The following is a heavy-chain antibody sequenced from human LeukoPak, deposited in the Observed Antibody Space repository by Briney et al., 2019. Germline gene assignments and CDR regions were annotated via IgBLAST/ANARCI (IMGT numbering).Heavy chain of an antibody. CDR1: GGSISSSSYY. D-gene: IGHD6-13*01. V-gene: IGHV4-39*01. CDR3: ARVRQQLVVGYFDY. Sequence: SETLSLTCTVSGGSISSSSYYWGWIRQPPGKGLEWIGSIYYSGSTYSNPSLQSRVTISVDTSKNQFSLKLNSVTAADTAVYYCARVRQQLVVGYFDYWGQGTLVTVSS. CDR2: IYYSGST. J-gene: IGHJ4*02.